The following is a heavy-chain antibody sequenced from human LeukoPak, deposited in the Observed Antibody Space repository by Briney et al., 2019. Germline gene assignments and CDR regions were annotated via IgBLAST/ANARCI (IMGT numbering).Heavy chain of an antibody. Sequence: PSETLSLTCTVSGGSISSSSYYWGWIRQPPGKGLEWIGSIYYTGSTYYNPSLKSRVTISVDTSKNQFSLKLTSVTAADTAVYYCAGTYYYYRGDYYLPHNWGQGTLVTVSS. CDR3: AGTYYYYRGDYYLPHN. J-gene: IGHJ4*02. CDR1: GGSISSSSYY. V-gene: IGHV4-39*07. D-gene: IGHD3-22*01. CDR2: IYYTGST.